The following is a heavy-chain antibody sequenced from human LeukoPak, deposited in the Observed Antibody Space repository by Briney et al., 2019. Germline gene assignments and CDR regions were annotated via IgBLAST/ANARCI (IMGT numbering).Heavy chain of an antibody. CDR2: INPHSGDT. D-gene: IGHD3-16*01. J-gene: IGHJ6*03. V-gene: IGHV1-2*02. Sequence: ASVKVSCKASGYTFTNHYMHWVRQARGQGLEWMGWINPHSGDTNYAQKFQGRVTMTRDTSISTAYMELSRLRSDDTAVYYCARDIAYPLYYYYYMDVWGKGTTVTISS. CDR3: ARDIAYPLYYYYYMDV. CDR1: GYTFTNHY.